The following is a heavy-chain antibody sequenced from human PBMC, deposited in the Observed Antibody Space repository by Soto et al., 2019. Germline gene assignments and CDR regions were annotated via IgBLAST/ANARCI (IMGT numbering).Heavy chain of an antibody. D-gene: IGHD3-10*01. CDR1: GVTFSSYA. CDR2: VSAGGDMT. CDR3: ARGDRGGSGSPASYYYSGLDV. Sequence: DVQLLESGGDLVQPGGSLRLSCAASGVTFSSYAMSWVRQAPGKGLEWVSSVSAGGDMTYYSDSVKGRFTISRDNSNNALFLQMNSLRAEATALYYCARGDRGGSGSPASYYYSGLDVWGQGTTVTVSS. V-gene: IGHV3-23*01. J-gene: IGHJ6*02.